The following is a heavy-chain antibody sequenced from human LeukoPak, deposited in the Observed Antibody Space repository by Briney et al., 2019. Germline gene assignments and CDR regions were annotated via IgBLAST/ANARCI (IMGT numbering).Heavy chain of an antibody. CDR1: GGSISSYY. CDR2: IYYSGST. D-gene: IGHD3-3*01. J-gene: IGHJ6*02. CDR3: ARGPYDFWSGYLYYYYGMDV. Sequence: SETLSLTCTVSGGSISSYYWSWIRQPPGKGLEWIGYIYYSGSTNYNPSLKSRVTISVDTSKNQFSLKLSSVTAAVTAVYYCARGPYDFWSGYLYYYYGMDVWGQGTTVTVSS. V-gene: IGHV4-59*01.